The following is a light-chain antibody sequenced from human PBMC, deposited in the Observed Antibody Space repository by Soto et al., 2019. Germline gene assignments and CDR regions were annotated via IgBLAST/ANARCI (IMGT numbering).Light chain of an antibody. J-gene: IGKJ3*01. CDR2: GAS. CDR1: QSLSSSQ. Sequence: EIVLTQSPGSLSLSPGDRATLSCRASQSLSSSQLAWYQQKPGQAPMLLIYGASSRATGIPDRFSGSGSGTEFTLTISRLEPEYFAVYYFQQYDSSPFTFGPGTKVDIK. CDR3: QQYDSSPFT. V-gene: IGKV3-20*01.